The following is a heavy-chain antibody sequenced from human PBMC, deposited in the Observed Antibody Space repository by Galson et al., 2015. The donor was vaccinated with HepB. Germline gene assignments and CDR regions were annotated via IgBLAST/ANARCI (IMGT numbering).Heavy chain of an antibody. Sequence: SLRLSCAASGFTFSSYGMHWVRQAPGKGLEWVSAISGSGGSTYYADSVKGRFTISRDNSKNTLYLQMNSLRAEDTAVYYCAKDRMPQWLAPFGYWGQGTLVTVSS. J-gene: IGHJ4*02. CDR2: ISGSGGST. V-gene: IGHV3-23*01. CDR1: GFTFSSYG. D-gene: IGHD6-19*01. CDR3: AKDRMPQWLAPFGY.